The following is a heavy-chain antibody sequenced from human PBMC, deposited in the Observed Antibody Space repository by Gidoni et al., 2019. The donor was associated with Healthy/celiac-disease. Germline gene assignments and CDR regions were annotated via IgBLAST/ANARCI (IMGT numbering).Heavy chain of an antibody. CDR2: IWYDGSNK. CDR3: AREVLDFWSGYSLFYYGMDV. CDR1: GFTFISYG. J-gene: IGHJ6*02. Sequence: QVQLVESGGGVVQPGRSLRLSCAASGFTFISYGLHWVRQAPGKGLEWVAVIWYDGSNKYYADSVKGRFTISRDNSKNTLYLQMNSLRAEDTAVYYCAREVLDFWSGYSLFYYGMDVWGQGTTVTVSS. V-gene: IGHV3-33*01. D-gene: IGHD3-3*01.